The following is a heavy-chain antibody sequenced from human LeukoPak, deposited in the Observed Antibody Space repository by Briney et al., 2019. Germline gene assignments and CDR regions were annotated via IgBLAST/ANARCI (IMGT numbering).Heavy chain of an antibody. Sequence: GASVKVSCKASGYTFTSYDINWVRQATGHGLEWIGWMNPNCGSTGYAQKFQGRVTITRKTSISKAYTELSGLRSEDTAVYYCARGRSTGYPYYFESWGQGTLVTVSS. J-gene: IGHJ4*02. V-gene: IGHV1-8*03. D-gene: IGHD5-12*01. CDR1: GYTFTSYD. CDR2: MNPNCGST. CDR3: ARGRSTGYPYYFES.